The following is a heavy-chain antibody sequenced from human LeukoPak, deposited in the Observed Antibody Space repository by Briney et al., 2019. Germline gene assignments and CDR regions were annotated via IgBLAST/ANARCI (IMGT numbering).Heavy chain of an antibody. D-gene: IGHD3-10*01. Sequence: SETLSLTCTVSGDSISSSYWSWIRQPPGKGLEWIGYIYYTGSSYYNPSLKSQATTSIDMSKNQFSLKLSSVTAADTAVYYCAGYGSGSYYKAFDFWGQGILVTVSS. V-gene: IGHV4-59*01. J-gene: IGHJ4*02. CDR2: IYYTGSS. CDR3: AGYGSGSYYKAFDF. CDR1: GDSISSSY.